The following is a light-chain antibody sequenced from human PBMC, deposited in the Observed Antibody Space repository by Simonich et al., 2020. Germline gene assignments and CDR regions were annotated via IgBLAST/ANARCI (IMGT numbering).Light chain of an antibody. CDR1: SMDVGSYNL. Sequence: QSALTQPASVSGSPGQSITISCPGTSMDVGSYNLVSWYQQHPGKAPKLMIYEGMKRPAGVSNRFSGSKSGNTASLTISGLQAEDEADYYCCSYAGSSTWVFGGGTKLTVL. J-gene: IGLJ3*02. V-gene: IGLV2-23*01. CDR3: CSYAGSSTWV. CDR2: EGM.